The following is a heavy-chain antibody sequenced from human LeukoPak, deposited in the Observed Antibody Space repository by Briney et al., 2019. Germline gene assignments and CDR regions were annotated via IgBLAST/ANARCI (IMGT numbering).Heavy chain of an antibody. CDR2: IYYSGST. CDR1: GGSISSSIYY. V-gene: IGHV4-39*02. CDR3: ARDPPAVLINTYG. D-gene: IGHD2-8*01. J-gene: IGHJ4*02. Sequence: SETLSLTCTVSGGSISSSIYYWGWIRQPPGKGLEWIGSIYYSGSTYYNPSLKSRVTISVDTSKNQFSLKLSPVTAADTAVYYCARDPPAVLINTYGWGQGTLVTVSS.